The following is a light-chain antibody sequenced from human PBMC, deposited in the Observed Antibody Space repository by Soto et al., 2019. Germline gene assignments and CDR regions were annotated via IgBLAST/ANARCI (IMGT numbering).Light chain of an antibody. Sequence: QSVLTQPASVSGSPGQSITMSCTGTSSDVGGYNYVSWYQQQSGKAPKLMIHDVSNRPSGVSNRFSGYKSGNTASLTVSGLQDEDQAHYYCSPYAGSSNVFGTGTKVTV. J-gene: IGLJ1*01. V-gene: IGLV2-14*03. CDR1: SSDVGGYNY. CDR3: SPYAGSSNV. CDR2: DVS.